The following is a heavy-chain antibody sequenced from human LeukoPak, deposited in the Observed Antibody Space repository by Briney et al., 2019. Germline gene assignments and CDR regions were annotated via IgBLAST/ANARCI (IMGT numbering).Heavy chain of an antibody. CDR3: AREGDSSGYSYSRY. CDR1: GFTFSSYA. Sequence: GGSLRLSCAVSGFTFSSYAMSWVRQAPGKGLEWVSAISGSGGSTFYAGSVKGRFTISRDNSKNTVYLQMNSLRAEDTAVYYCAREGDSSGYSYSRYWGQGTLVTVSS. J-gene: IGHJ4*02. V-gene: IGHV3-23*01. CDR2: ISGSGGST. D-gene: IGHD3-22*01.